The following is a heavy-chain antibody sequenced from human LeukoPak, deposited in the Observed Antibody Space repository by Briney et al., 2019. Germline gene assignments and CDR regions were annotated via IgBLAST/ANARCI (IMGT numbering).Heavy chain of an antibody. V-gene: IGHV1-2*02. CDR2: INPNSGGT. CDR3: ARERRTPGKGWFDP. Sequence: VASVKVSCKASGYTFTGYYMHWVRQAPGQGLEWMGWINPNSGGTNYAQKFQGRVTMTRDTSISTAYMELSRLRSDDTAVYYCARERRTPGKGWFDPWGQGTLVTVSS. J-gene: IGHJ5*02. D-gene: IGHD3-10*01. CDR1: GYTFTGYY.